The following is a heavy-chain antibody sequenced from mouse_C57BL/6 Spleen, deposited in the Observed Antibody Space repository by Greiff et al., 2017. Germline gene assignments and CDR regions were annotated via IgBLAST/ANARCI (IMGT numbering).Heavy chain of an antibody. V-gene: IGHV1-18*01. CDR2: INPNNGGT. J-gene: IGHJ4*01. CDR1: GYTFTDYN. D-gene: IGHD2-1*01. Sequence: VQLQHSGPELVKPGASVKIPCKASGYTFTDYNMAWVKQSHGKSLEWIGDINPNNGGTIYNQKFKGKATLTVDKSSRTADMELRSLTSEDTAVYYSARNYGNYVNYYAMDNWGQGASVTVSS. CDR3: ARNYGNYVNYYAMDN.